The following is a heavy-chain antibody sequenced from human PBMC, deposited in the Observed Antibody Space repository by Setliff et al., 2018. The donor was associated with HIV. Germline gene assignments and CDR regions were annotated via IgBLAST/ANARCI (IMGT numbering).Heavy chain of an antibody. Sequence: LSLTCSVSGGSLNNYCWNWIRQSPGKGLEWIGYIFASETTNYNPYYNPSLQSRVTLSIDTSKNQFSLKLRSVTAADTAIYYCARRVDNSGTFPDKNWFDPWGQGRLVTVSS. CDR3: ARRVDNSGTFPDKNWFDP. CDR1: GGSLNNYC. CDR2: IFASETT. D-gene: IGHD3-10*01. V-gene: IGHV4-4*09. J-gene: IGHJ5*02.